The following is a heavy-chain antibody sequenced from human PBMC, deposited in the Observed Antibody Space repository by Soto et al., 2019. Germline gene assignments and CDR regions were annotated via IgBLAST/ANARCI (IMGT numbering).Heavy chain of an antibody. V-gene: IGHV4-34*01. Sequence: SETLSLTCAVYGGSFSCYYWSWIRQPPGKGLEWIGEINHSGSTNYNPSLKSRVTISVDTSKNQFSLKLRSVTAADTAVYYCARDGHGMDVWGQGATVTAP. CDR3: ARDGHGMDV. CDR2: INHSGST. J-gene: IGHJ6*02. CDR1: GGSFSCYY.